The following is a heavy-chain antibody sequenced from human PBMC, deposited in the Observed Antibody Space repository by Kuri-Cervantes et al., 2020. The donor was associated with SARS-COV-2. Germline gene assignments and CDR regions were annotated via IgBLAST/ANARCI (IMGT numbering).Heavy chain of an antibody. CDR2: ISGSGGST. J-gene: IGHJ4*02. D-gene: IGHD1-14*01. CDR1: GFTFSSYA. CDR3: ARAGGV. Sequence: GESLKISCAASGFTFSSYAMSWVRQAPGKGLEWVSAISGSGGSTYYADSVKGRFTISRDNAKNSLYLQMNSLRAEDAAVYYCARAGGVWGQGTLVTVSS. V-gene: IGHV3-23*01.